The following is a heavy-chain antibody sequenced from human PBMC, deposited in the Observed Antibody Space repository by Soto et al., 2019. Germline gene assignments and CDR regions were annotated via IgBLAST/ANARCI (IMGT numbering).Heavy chain of an antibody. J-gene: IGHJ4*03. D-gene: IGHD3-16*01. CDR3: AREERGESGLYTFDF. CDR2: IYVTGST. V-gene: IGHV4-31*03. CDR1: GGSISSGGYY. Sequence: SETLSLTCTVSGGSISSGGYYWSWIRQHPGKGLEWIGYIYVTGSTYYNPSLKSRVTISLETSKNQFSLKLSSVTAADTAVYYCAREERGESGLYTFDFWGRGTLVTVSS.